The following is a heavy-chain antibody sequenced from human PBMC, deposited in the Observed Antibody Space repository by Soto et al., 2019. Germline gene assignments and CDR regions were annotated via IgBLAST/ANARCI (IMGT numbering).Heavy chain of an antibody. Sequence: GGSLRLSCAASGSAFRNYAMTWVRQAPGQGLEYVASITSGGNFAFYAASVKGRFIISRDNSKNTLYLRMNSLRVEDTAIYYCAKGVVDRGVYSRGQGTLVTVSS. CDR3: AKGVVDRGVYS. J-gene: IGHJ4*02. CDR1: GSAFRNYA. CDR2: ITSGGNFA. V-gene: IGHV3-23*01. D-gene: IGHD3-22*01.